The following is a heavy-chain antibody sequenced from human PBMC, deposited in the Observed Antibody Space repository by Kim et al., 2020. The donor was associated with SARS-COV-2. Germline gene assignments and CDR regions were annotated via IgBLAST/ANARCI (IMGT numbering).Heavy chain of an antibody. CDR2: ISWDGGST. Sequence: GGSLRLSCAASGFTFDDYAMHWFRQAPGKGLEWVSLISWDGGSTYYADSVKGRFTISRDNSKNSLYLQINSLRAEDTALYYCAKDSRGWFDYWGQGTLVTVSS. D-gene: IGHD6-19*01. J-gene: IGHJ4*02. V-gene: IGHV3-43D*03. CDR3: AKDSRGWFDY. CDR1: GFTFDDYA.